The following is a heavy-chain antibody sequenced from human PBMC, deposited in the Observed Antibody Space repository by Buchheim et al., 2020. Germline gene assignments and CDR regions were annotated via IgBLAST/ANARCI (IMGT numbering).Heavy chain of an antibody. CDR3: ARDYYVSGSYGVGDH. Sequence: EVFLVESGGGLVQPGGSLRLSCAASGFSFSGHEMNWVRQAPGKGLECIAYISASGGATYYIDSVQGRFTISRDNAKNSLYLQMNSLKVEDTAVYYCARDYYVSGSYGVGDHWGQGTL. CDR2: ISASGGAT. CDR1: GFSFSGHE. J-gene: IGHJ4*02. D-gene: IGHD3-10*01. V-gene: IGHV3-48*03.